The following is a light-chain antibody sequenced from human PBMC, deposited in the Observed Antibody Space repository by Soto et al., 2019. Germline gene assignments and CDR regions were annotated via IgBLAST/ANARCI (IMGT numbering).Light chain of an antibody. J-gene: IGKJ3*01. CDR1: QNLNSNF. V-gene: IGKV3-20*01. CDR3: QQYGSSPPFT. Sequence: ETVLTQSPGTLSLSPGERATLSCRASQNLNSNFLAWYQQKPGQAPRLLIYGVSNRATGIPDGFSGSGSGTDFTLTISRLETEDFAVYYCQQYGSSPPFTFGPGTKVDIK. CDR2: GVS.